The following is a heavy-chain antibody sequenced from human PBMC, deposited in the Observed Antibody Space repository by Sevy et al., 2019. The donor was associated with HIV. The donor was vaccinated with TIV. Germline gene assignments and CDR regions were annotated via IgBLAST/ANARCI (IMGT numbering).Heavy chain of an antibody. CDR2: IIPIFGTP. V-gene: IGHV1-69*13. CDR1: GGTFSSYA. CDR3: ARRYSGYDLYYYYYGMDV. Sequence: ASLKVSCKASGGTFSSYAISWVRQAPGQGLEWMGGIIPIFGTPNYAQKSQGRVTITADESTSTAYMELSSLRSEDTAVYYCARRYSGYDLYYYYYGMDVWGQGTTVTVSS. D-gene: IGHD5-12*01. J-gene: IGHJ6*02.